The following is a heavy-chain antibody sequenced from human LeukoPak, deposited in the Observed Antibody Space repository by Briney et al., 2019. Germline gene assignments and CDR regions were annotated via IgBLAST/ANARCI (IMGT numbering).Heavy chain of an antibody. J-gene: IGHJ4*02. CDR1: GFTFSSYS. Sequence: GGSLRLSCAASGFTFSSYSTNWVRQAPGKGLEWVSSISGSSSYIYYADSVKGRFTISRDNAKNSLYLQMNSLRAEDTAVYYCARWEDGELLTYWGQGTLVTVSS. CDR3: ARWEDGELLTY. CDR2: ISGSSSYI. D-gene: IGHD3-10*01. V-gene: IGHV3-21*01.